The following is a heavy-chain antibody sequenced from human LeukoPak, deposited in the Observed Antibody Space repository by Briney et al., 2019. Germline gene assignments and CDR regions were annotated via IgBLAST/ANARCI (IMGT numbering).Heavy chain of an antibody. CDR2: ISSSGSTI. D-gene: IGHD3-10*02. J-gene: IGHJ6*04. Sequence: GGSLRLSCAASGFTFSSYEMNWVRQAPGKGLEGVSYISSSGSTIYYADSVKGRFTISRHNAKNSLYLQMNSLRAEDTAVYYCAELGITMIGGVWGKGTTVTISS. CDR1: GFTFSSYE. V-gene: IGHV3-48*03. CDR3: AELGITMIGGV.